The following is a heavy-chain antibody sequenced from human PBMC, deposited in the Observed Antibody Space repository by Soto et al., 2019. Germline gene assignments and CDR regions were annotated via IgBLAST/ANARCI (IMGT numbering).Heavy chain of an antibody. CDR2: ISYDGSNK. J-gene: IGHJ4*02. V-gene: IGHV3-30*18. CDR1: GFTFSSYG. D-gene: IGHD3-3*01. CDR3: AKASRLRFLEWLLLDY. Sequence: QVQLVESGGGVVQPGRSLRLSCAASGFTFSSYGMHWVRQAPGKGLEWVAVISYDGSNKYYADSVKGRFTISRDNSKNTLYLQMNSLRAEDTAVYYCAKASRLRFLEWLLLDYWGQGTLVTVSS.